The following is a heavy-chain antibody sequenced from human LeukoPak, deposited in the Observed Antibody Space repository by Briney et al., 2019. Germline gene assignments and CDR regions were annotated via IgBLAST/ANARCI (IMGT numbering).Heavy chain of an antibody. V-gene: IGHV3-66*01. CDR3: ARDVATVTTLGEVGPV. J-gene: IGHJ4*02. D-gene: IGHD4-17*01. CDR2: LYSGGGT. Sequence: GGSLRLSCAVSGFNVSGNYMSWVRQAPGKGLEWVSVLYSGGGTYHADTVKGRFTISRDTSKNTLYLQMNNLRAEDTAVYYCARDVATVTTLGEVGPVWGQGTLVTVSS. CDR1: GFNVSGNY.